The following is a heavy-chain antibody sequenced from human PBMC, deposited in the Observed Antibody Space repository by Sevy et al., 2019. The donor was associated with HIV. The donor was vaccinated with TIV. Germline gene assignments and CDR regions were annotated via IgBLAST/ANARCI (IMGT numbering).Heavy chain of an antibody. CDR2: IWYDGSKK. V-gene: IGHV3-33*01. CDR3: ARDTRIAAPSTRPHYYYGLDV. CDR1: RFTFSNYA. Sequence: GGSLRLSCAASRFTFSNYAMHWVRQAPGKGLEWVAVIWYDGSKKYYGDSAKGRFTISRDNSKNTLNLQMNSLRDEDTGVYYCARDTRIAAPSTRPHYYYGLDVWGQGTTVTVSS. D-gene: IGHD6-25*01. J-gene: IGHJ6*02.